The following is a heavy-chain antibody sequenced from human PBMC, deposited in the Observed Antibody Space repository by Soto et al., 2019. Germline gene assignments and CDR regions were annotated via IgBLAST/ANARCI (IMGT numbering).Heavy chain of an antibody. D-gene: IGHD3-3*01. J-gene: IGHJ4*02. CDR1: GFSFGSYA. CDR3: ARWSYLDY. V-gene: IGHV3-23*01. Sequence: DVQLWESGGGLVQPGGSLRLSCGASGFSFGSYALSWVRQAPGKGLEWVSTISGSDGKTFYADAVKGRFSISRDTSQNTLYLQMNSLRADDTAIYYCARWSYLDYWGQGTRVTVSS. CDR2: ISGSDGKT.